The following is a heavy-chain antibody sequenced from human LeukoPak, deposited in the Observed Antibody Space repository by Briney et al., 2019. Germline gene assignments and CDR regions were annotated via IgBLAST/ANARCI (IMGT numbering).Heavy chain of an antibody. CDR3: AREKRREPYDY. CDR2: TRNKANSYTT. CDR1: GFTFSDHY. Sequence: GGSLRLSCAASGFTFSDHYMDWVRQAPGKGLEWVGRTRNKANSYTTEYAASVKGRFTISRDDSKNSLYLQMNSLKTEDTAVYYCAREKRREPYDYWGQGTLVTVSS. D-gene: IGHD1-14*01. V-gene: IGHV3-72*01. J-gene: IGHJ4*02.